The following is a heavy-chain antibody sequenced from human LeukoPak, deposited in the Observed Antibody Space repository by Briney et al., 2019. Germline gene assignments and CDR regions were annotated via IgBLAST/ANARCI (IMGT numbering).Heavy chain of an antibody. V-gene: IGHV3-30*18. CDR1: GFTFSSYG. J-gene: IGHJ4*02. Sequence: PGGSLRLSCAASGFTFSSYGMHWVRPAPGKGLEWVAVISYDGSNKYYADSVKGRFTISRDNYKNTLYLQMNSLRAEDTAVYYCAKDWFLEWLLPSSFFDYWGQGTLVTVSS. CDR3: AKDWFLEWLLPSSFFDY. D-gene: IGHD3-3*01. CDR2: ISYDGSNK.